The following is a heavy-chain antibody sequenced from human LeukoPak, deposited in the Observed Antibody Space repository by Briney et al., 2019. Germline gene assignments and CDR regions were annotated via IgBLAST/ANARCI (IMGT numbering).Heavy chain of an antibody. Sequence: GGSLRLSCAASGFTFDDYVMHWVRQAPGKGLEWVSGITWNSDTIAYADSVKGRFTISRDNSKNTLYLQMNSLRAEDTAVYYCARAGGLEDGGYYYMDVWGKGTTVTVSS. CDR2: ITWNSDTI. CDR1: GFTFDDYV. D-gene: IGHD3-16*01. CDR3: ARAGGLEDGGYYYMDV. V-gene: IGHV3-9*01. J-gene: IGHJ6*03.